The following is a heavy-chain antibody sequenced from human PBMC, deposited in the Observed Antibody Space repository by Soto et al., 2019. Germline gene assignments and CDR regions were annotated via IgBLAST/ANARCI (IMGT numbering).Heavy chain of an antibody. J-gene: IGHJ4*02. Sequence: GGSLRLSCAASGFTVSSNYMIWVRQAPGKGLEWVSVIYSGGSTYYADSVKGRFTISRDNSKNTLYLQMNSLRAEDTAVYYCARGGGYYYDSSGLDYWGQGTLVTVSS. CDR2: IYSGGST. CDR1: GFTVSSNY. D-gene: IGHD3-22*01. V-gene: IGHV3-53*01. CDR3: ARGGGYYYDSSGLDY.